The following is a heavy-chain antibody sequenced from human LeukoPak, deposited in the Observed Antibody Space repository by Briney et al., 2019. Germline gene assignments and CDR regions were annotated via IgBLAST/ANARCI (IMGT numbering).Heavy chain of an antibody. CDR1: GFTFSIYW. J-gene: IGHJ4*02. V-gene: IGHV3-7*01. Sequence: GGSLRLSCAASGFTFSIYWMSWVRQAPGKGLEWVANIKQDGSEKYYVDSVKGRFTISGDNAKNSLYLQMNSLRAEDTAVYYCARDMTPVGATGYWGQGTLVTVSS. D-gene: IGHD1-26*01. CDR2: IKQDGSEK. CDR3: ARDMTPVGATGY.